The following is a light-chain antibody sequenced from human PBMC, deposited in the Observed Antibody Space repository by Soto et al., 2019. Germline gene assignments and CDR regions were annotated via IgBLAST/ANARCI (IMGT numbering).Light chain of an antibody. CDR1: SSNIGSNT. J-gene: IGLJ1*01. CDR3: AAWDDSLKGFV. V-gene: IGLV1-44*01. CDR2: SNN. Sequence: QSVLTQPPSASGTPGQRATVSCSGSSSNIGSNTVNWYQQLPGTAPKLLIYSNNQRPSGVPDRFSGSKSGTSASLAISGLQSEDEADYYCAAWDDSLKGFVFGTGTRSPS.